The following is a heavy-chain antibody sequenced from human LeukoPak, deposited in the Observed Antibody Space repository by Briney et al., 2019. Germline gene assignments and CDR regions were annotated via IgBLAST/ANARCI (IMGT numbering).Heavy chain of an antibody. D-gene: IGHD1-26*01. J-gene: IGHJ3*02. CDR2: IIPIFDTS. V-gene: IGHV1-69*13. CDR1: GGTFSSYA. Sequence: GASVKVSCKASGGTFSSYAITWVRQAPGQGLEWMGGIIPIFDTSNYAQKFQGRVTFTSDDSTSTAYMELSSLRSEDTAVYYCAIAASSGSYYAVAFDIWGQGTMVTVSS. CDR3: AIAASSGSYYAVAFDI.